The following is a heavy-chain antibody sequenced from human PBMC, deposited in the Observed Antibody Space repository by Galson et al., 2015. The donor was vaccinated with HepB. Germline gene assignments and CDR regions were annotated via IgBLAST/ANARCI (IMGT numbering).Heavy chain of an antibody. CDR2: IWYDGSNK. V-gene: IGHV3-33*01. CDR1: GFTFSSYG. CDR3: ATRGYYVGVFDY. Sequence: SLRLSCAASGFTFSSYGMHWVRQAPGKGLEWVAVIWYDGSNKYYADSVKGRFTISRDNSKNTLYLQMNSLRAEDTAVYYCATRGYYVGVFDYWGQGTLVTVSS. D-gene: IGHD3-22*01. J-gene: IGHJ4*02.